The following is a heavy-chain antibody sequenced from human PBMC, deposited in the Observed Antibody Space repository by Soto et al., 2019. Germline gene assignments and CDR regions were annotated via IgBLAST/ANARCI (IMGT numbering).Heavy chain of an antibody. J-gene: IGHJ4*02. CDR3: ARHVAVPRTRGFDY. CDR2: IYHSGTT. V-gene: IGHV4-4*02. D-gene: IGHD2-21*01. Sequence: QVQLQESGPGLVKPSGTLFLTCAVSGGSISDNWWSWVRQPPGKGLEWIGEIYHSGTTYYTPSLRSRVVILVDKSASQISLTLSSVPAADTAVSYCARHVAVPRTRGFDYWGPGTLVAVSS. CDR1: GGSISDNW.